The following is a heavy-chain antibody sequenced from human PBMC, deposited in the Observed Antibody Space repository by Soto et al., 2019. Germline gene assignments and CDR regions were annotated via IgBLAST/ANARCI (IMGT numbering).Heavy chain of an antibody. D-gene: IGHD6-19*01. CDR1: GGSIRTYY. J-gene: IGHJ5*02. CDR2: IYTSGYT. CDR3: ARETVAGTDNWFDP. V-gene: IGHV4-4*07. Sequence: PSETLSLTCTVSGGSIRTYYWNWIRQPAGKRLEWLGRIYTSGYTKYNPSLKSRVTMSLDTSKRQFSLKLSSVTAAETAVYYCARETVAGTDNWFDPWGQGILVTVSS.